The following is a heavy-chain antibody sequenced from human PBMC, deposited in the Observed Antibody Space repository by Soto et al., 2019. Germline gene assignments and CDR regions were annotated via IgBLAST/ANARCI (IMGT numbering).Heavy chain of an antibody. CDR1: GFTFRIHG. CDR3: AKDPGDLDDFDY. J-gene: IGHJ4*02. D-gene: IGHD1-1*01. CDR2: ISYDGSKK. V-gene: IGHV3-30*18. Sequence: PGGSLRLSCAASGFTFRIHGMHWVRQAPDKRLEWVAVISYDGSKKNYVDSVKGRFTISRDNSKNTLYLQMNSLRAEDTAVYYCAKDPGDLDDFDYWGQGTRVTVSS.